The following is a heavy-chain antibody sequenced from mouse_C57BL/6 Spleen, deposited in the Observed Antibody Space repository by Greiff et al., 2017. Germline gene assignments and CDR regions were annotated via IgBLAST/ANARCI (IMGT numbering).Heavy chain of an antibody. J-gene: IGHJ4*01. V-gene: IGHV1-39*01. CDR2: INPNYGTT. D-gene: IGHD4-1*01. CDR1: GYSFTDYN. Sequence: VHVKQSGPELVKPGASVKISCKASGYSFTDYNMNWVKQSNGKSLEWIGVINPNYGTTSYNQKFKGKATLTVDKSSSTAYLQLNSLTSEDSAVYYCARWLTDYYAMDYWGQGTSVTVSS. CDR3: ARWLTDYYAMDY.